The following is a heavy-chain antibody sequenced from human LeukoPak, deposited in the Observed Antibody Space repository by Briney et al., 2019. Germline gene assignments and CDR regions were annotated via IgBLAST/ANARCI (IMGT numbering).Heavy chain of an antibody. V-gene: IGHV1-69*04. CDR2: IIPILGIA. CDR1: GGTFSSYA. Sequence: ASVKVSCKASGGTFSSYAISWVRQAPGQGLGWMGRIIPILGIANYAQKFQGRVTITADKSTSTAYMELSSLRSEDTAVYYCARDVYSSSWIETYNWFDPWGQGTLVTVSS. CDR3: ARDVYSSSWIETYNWFDP. D-gene: IGHD6-13*01. J-gene: IGHJ5*02.